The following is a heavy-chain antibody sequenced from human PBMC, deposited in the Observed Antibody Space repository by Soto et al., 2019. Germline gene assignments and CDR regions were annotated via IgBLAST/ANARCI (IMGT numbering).Heavy chain of an antibody. CDR3: SKGGGGDHGY. CDR1: GFTFSRSD. CDR2: ITTGGDAT. V-gene: IGHV3-23*01. D-gene: IGHD2-21*02. J-gene: IGHJ4*02. Sequence: EVQLLESGGGLVRPGGSLRLSCAASGFTFSRSDMSWVRQAPGKGLEWVSSITTGGDATPYADSVKGRFTISRDNWKKTMKSQKNNRATEDAALYYWSKGGGGDHGYWGQGTLVAVSS.